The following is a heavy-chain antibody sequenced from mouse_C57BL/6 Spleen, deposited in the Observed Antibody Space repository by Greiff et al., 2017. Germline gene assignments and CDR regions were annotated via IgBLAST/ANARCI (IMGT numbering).Heavy chain of an antibody. V-gene: IGHV1-64*01. J-gene: IGHJ4*01. CDR2: IHPNSGST. D-gene: IGHD2-3*01. CDR3: ARVGDGYYGAMDY. Sequence: QVQLQQSGAELVKPGASVKLSCKASGYTFTSYWMHWVKQRPGQGLEWIGMIHPNSGSTNYNEKFKSKATLTVDKSSSTAYMQLSSLTSEDSAVYYCARVGDGYYGAMDYWGQGTSVTVSS. CDR1: GYTFTSYW.